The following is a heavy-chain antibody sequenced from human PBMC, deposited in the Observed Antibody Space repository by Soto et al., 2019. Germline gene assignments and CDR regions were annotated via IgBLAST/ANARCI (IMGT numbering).Heavy chain of an antibody. CDR1: GFTLSNYI. CDR3: ARDDEGGSYCDLGY. CDR2: ILDDGNNK. D-gene: IGHD3-10*01. J-gene: IGHJ4*02. Sequence: QVQLAESGGGVFKSGRSLRLSFAASGFTLSNYIRHWVRRAPGKGLGWGAVILDDGNNKYYADSVKGRFTISRDNSKNTLYLQMNSLRTEDTAVYYCARDDEGGSYCDLGYWGQGTLVTVSS. V-gene: IGHV3-30-3*01.